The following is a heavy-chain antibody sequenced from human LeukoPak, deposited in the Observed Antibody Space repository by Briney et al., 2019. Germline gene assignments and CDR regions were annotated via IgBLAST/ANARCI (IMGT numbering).Heavy chain of an antibody. Sequence: SVKVSCKASGGTFSSYAISWVRQAPGQGLEWMGRIIPILGIANYAQKFQGRVTITADKSTSTAYMELSSLRSEDTAVYYCAAHQYSYGHFDYWGQGTLVTVSS. CDR2: IIPILGIA. J-gene: IGHJ4*02. D-gene: IGHD5-18*01. V-gene: IGHV1-69*04. CDR1: GGTFSSYA. CDR3: AAHQYSYGHFDY.